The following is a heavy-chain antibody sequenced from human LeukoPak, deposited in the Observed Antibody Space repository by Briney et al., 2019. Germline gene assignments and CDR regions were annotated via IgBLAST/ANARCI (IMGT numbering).Heavy chain of an antibody. CDR1: GYTFTSYD. D-gene: IGHD6-13*01. CDR3: ARGIPAAAGNWFDP. J-gene: IGHJ5*02. CDR2: MNPNSGNT. Sequence: ASVKVSCKASGYTFTSYDINWVRQATGQGLEWMGWMNPNSGNTGYAQKFQGRVTMTRNTSISTAYMELSSLRSEDTAVYYCARGIPAAAGNWFDPWGQGTLVTVSS. V-gene: IGHV1-8*01.